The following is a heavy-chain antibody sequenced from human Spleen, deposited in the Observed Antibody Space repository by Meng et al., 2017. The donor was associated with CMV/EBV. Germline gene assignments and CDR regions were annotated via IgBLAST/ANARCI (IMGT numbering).Heavy chain of an antibody. CDR3: ARDVHPYDSTGPGD. D-gene: IGHD3-22*01. J-gene: IGHJ4*02. Sequence: SETLSLTCTVSGGSIGSGYHWNWIRHSPGKGLEWIGSVYHTGTAYYNPSLQSRVTILVDTSKNQFSLKLTSVTAADTAIYYCARDVHPYDSTGPGDWGQGTLVTVSS. CDR1: GGSIGSGYH. CDR2: VYHTGTA. V-gene: IGHV4-38-2*02.